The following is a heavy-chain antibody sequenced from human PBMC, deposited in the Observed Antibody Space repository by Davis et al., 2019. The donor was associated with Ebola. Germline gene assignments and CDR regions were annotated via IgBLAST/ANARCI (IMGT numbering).Heavy chain of an antibody. CDR1: GGTFSSYA. D-gene: IGHD3-3*01. J-gene: IGHJ6*02. V-gene: IGHV1-69*06. CDR2: IIPIFGTA. CDR3: ARDQRMGLRFLEWLFQYGMDV. Sequence: SVKVSCKASGGTFSSYAISWVRQAPGQGLEWIGVIIPIFGTANYAQKFQGRVPITADKSTSTAYMELRSLRSDDTAVYYCARDQRMGLRFLEWLFQYGMDVWGQGTTVTVSS.